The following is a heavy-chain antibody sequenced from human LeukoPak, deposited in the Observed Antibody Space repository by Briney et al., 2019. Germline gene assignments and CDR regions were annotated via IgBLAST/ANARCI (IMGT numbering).Heavy chain of an antibody. CDR2: IYYSGST. CDR1: GGSISSSSYY. D-gene: IGHD3-10*01. Sequence: SETLSLTCNVSGGSISSSSYYWGWIRQPPGKGLEWIGSIYYSGSTYYNPSLKSRVTISVDTSKNQFSLKLSSVTAADTAVYYCARHAVLLWFGELLGWFDPWGQGTLVTVSS. V-gene: IGHV4-39*01. J-gene: IGHJ5*02. CDR3: ARHAVLLWFGELLGWFDP.